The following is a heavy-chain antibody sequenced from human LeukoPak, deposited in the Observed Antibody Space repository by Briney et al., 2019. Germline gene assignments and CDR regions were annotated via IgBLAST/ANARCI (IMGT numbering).Heavy chain of an antibody. CDR1: GYTFTGYY. CDR2: IHPNSGGT. CDR3: ARGALLTYCSSTSCYRYYYYMDV. V-gene: IGHV1-2*02. Sequence: ASVKVSCKASGYTFTGYYLHWVRQAPGQGLEWMGWIHPNSGGTNYAQKFQGRVTMTRDTSISTAYLDLSRLRSDDTAVYYCARGALLTYCSSTSCYRYYYYMDVWGKGTTVTISS. J-gene: IGHJ6*03. D-gene: IGHD2-2*01.